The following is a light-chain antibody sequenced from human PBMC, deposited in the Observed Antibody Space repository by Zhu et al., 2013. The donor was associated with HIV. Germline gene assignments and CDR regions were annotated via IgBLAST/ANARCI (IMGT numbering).Light chain of an antibody. J-gene: IGKJ2*01. CDR2: DAS. CDR3: QHWDT. Sequence: DIQMTQSPSTLSASVGDRVTITCRASQTISTWLAWYQQKPGKAPKLLIYDASTLESGVPLRFTGSGSGTEFTLTISSLQPDDFATYYCQHWDTFGPGDRSWRSN. CDR1: QTISTW. V-gene: IGKV1-5*01.